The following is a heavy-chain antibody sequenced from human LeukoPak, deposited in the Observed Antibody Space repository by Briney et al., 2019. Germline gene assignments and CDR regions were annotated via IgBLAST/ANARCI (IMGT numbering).Heavy chain of an antibody. J-gene: IGHJ4*02. D-gene: IGHD1-1*01. V-gene: IGHV3-7*01. Sequence: GGSLRLSCAGSGFTFSDFWMTWVRQTPGKGLEWVANIKEDGTEKNLVDSVKGRFTISRDDTKNLLFLEMNNLRGDDTAIYYCVRESRPGGAMGLYHNLDYWGQGTLVAVSS. CDR1: GFTFSDFW. CDR2: IKEDGTEK. CDR3: VRESRPGGAMGLYHNLDY.